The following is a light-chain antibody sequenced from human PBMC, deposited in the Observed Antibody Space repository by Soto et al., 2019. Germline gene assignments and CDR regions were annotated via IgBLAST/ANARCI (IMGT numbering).Light chain of an antibody. J-gene: IGKJ3*01. CDR1: QDIRNF. CDR2: AAS. V-gene: IGKV1-27*01. CDR3: QKYSSVRV. Sequence: DIQMTQSPTSLSASVGDRVTITCRASQDIRNFVAWYQQKPGKAPKLLIYAASTLQSGVPSQFIGRGYATDFTLTINSLQPEDVARYCCQKYSSVRVFRPGTKVEIK.